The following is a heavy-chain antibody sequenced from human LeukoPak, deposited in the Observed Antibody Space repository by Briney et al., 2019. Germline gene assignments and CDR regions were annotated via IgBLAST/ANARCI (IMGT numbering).Heavy chain of an antibody. CDR3: AEGTGSMGATYWDNCFDP. D-gene: IGHD2-8*02. CDR1: GASISSYY. CDR2: IYYSGSI. J-gene: IGHJ5*02. Sequence: PSETLSLTCTVSGASISSYYWTWIRQPPGKGLEWIGYIYYSGSIKYNPSLKSRVTMSVDTSNNQFSLKLSSVTAADTAMYYCAEGTGSMGATYWDNCFDPWGQGTLVTVSS. V-gene: IGHV4-59*01.